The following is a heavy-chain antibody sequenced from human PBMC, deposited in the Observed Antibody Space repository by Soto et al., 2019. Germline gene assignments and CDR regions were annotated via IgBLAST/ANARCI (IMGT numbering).Heavy chain of an antibody. CDR1: GGPILSSNW. D-gene: IGHD3-22*01. J-gene: IGHJ6*02. V-gene: IGHV4-4*02. Sequence: KPSEPLPLSCAVSGGPILSSNWWSWLRQLPGKGLEGIGEIYHSGSTNYNPSLKSRVTISVDKSKNQFSLKLSSVTAADTAVYYCAGDSYYYECCGSYGMDVLGHGTTVTIS. CDR3: AGDSYYYECCGSYGMDV. CDR2: IYHSGST.